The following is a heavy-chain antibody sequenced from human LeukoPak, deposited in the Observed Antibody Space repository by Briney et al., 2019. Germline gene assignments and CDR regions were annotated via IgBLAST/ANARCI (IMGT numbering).Heavy chain of an antibody. Sequence: GGSLRLSCAASEFTYGMNWVRQAPGKGLECVSAISSSGSNTYYADSVKGRFTISRDNSKNTLYLQMNSLRAEDTAVYYCARQGIVGATYFDYWGQGTLVTVSS. CDR3: ARQGIVGATYFDY. D-gene: IGHD1-26*01. V-gene: IGHV3-23*01. CDR2: ISSSGSNT. CDR1: EFTYG. J-gene: IGHJ4*02.